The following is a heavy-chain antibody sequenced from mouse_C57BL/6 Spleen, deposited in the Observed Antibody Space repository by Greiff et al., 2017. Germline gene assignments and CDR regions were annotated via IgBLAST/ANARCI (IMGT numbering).Heavy chain of an antibody. Sequence: EVQVVESGEGLVKPGGSLKLSCAASGFTFSSYAMSWVRQTPETRLEWVAYISSGGDYIYYADTVKGRFTISRDNARNTLYLQMSSLKSEDTAMYYCTRDYYGSSYAMDYWGQGTSVTVSS. CDR1: GFTFSSYA. J-gene: IGHJ4*01. V-gene: IGHV5-9-1*02. CDR2: ISSGGDYI. D-gene: IGHD1-1*01. CDR3: TRDYYGSSYAMDY.